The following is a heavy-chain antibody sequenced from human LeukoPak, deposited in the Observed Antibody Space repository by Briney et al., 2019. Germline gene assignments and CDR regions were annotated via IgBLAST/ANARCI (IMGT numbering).Heavy chain of an antibody. V-gene: IGHV1-69*13. J-gene: IGHJ3*02. CDR3: ARDGPPDIVVVPAAMLDAFDI. Sequence: SVKVSCRASGGTFSSYAISWVRQAPGQGLEWMGGIIPIFGTANYAQKFQGRVTITADESTSTAYMELSSLRSEDTAVYYCARDGPPDIVVVPAAMLDAFDIWGQGTMVTVSS. D-gene: IGHD2-2*01. CDR2: IIPIFGTA. CDR1: GGTFSSYA.